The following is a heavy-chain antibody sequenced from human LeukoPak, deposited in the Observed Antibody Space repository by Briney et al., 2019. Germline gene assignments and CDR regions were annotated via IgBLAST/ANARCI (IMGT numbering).Heavy chain of an antibody. CDR2: IYYSGST. D-gene: IGHD3-22*01. J-gene: IGHJ5*02. Sequence: PSETLSLTCTVSGGSISSYYWSWIRQPPGKGLEWIGYIYYSGSTNYNPSLKSRVTISVDTSKNQFSLKLSSVTAADTAVYYCARHGLFYYDSSGPLDWFDPWGQGTLVTVSS. V-gene: IGHV4-59*08. CDR1: GGSISSYY. CDR3: ARHGLFYYDSSGPLDWFDP.